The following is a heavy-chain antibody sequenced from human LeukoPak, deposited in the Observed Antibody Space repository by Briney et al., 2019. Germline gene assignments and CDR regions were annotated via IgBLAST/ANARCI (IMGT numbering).Heavy chain of an antibody. V-gene: IGHV3-33*01. D-gene: IGHD6-19*01. CDR1: GFTFSSYG. CDR3: ARDLLEAVAEAYFDY. CDR2: IWYDGSNK. Sequence: PGRSLRLSCAASGFTFSSYGMHWVRQAPGKGLEWVAVIWYDGSNKYYADYVKGRFTISRDNSKNTLYLQMNSLRAEDTAVYYCARDLLEAVAEAYFDYWGQGTLVTVSS. J-gene: IGHJ4*02.